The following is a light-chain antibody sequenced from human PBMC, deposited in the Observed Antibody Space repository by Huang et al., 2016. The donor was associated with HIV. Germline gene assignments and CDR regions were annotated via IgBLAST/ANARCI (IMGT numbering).Light chain of an antibody. CDR1: QGIRNY. Sequence: DLQMTQSPSSLSASVGDRVTITCQASQGIRNYLNWYQQKPGKAPKLLIFDASNLQTGVPSRFSGSGSGTDFTFTISSLQTEDIATYYCQQFDDLPLTFGGGTKVEI. J-gene: IGKJ4*01. V-gene: IGKV1-33*01. CDR3: QQFDDLPLT. CDR2: DAS.